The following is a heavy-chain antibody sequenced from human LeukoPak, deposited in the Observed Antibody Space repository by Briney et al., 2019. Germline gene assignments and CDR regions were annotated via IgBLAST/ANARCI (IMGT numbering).Heavy chain of an antibody. J-gene: IGHJ6*03. CDR1: GFTFSTYG. CDR3: ARDRGNWNDVYYYYMDV. D-gene: IGHD1-1*01. Sequence: PGGSLRLSCAASGFTFSTYGMNWVRQAPGKGLEWVSGISDSGGSTYYADSVKGRFTISRDNSKDTLYLQMNSLRTEDTAVYYCARDRGNWNDVYYYYMDVWGKGTTVTVSS. CDR2: ISDSGGST. V-gene: IGHV3-23*01.